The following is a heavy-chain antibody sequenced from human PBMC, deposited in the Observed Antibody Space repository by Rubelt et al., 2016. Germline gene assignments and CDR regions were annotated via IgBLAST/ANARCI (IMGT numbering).Heavy chain of an antibody. J-gene: IGHJ4*02. V-gene: IGHV7-4-1*02. D-gene: IGHD5-12*01. CDR2: INTNTENP. CDR3: ARDWGASGYQYDY. CDR1: GYIFTTYT. Sequence: QVQLVQSGSELKKPGDSVKVSCQASGYIFTTYTMNWLRQAPGQGLEWMGWINTNTENPTYAQGFTGRFVFSLDTSGRKAYLEITNLKTEDSAVYYCARDWGASGYQYDYWGQGTLVTVSS.